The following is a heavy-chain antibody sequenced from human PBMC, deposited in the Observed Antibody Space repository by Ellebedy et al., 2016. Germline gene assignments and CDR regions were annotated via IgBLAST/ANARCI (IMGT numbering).Heavy chain of an antibody. CDR1: GFTFSGFA. Sequence: GESLKISCAASGFTFSGFAMSSVRQAPGKGLEWVSTISSAGSPNYADSVRGRFTISRDSSKDTLYLEMDSLRADDTAIYYCAKCRHSTGCLLDSWGQGTLVTVSS. J-gene: IGHJ4*02. CDR3: AKCRHSTGCLLDS. V-gene: IGHV3-23*01. D-gene: IGHD6-19*01. CDR2: ISSAGSP.